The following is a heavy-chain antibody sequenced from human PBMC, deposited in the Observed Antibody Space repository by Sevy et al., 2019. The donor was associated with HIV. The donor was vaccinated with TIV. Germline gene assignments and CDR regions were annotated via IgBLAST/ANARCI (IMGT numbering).Heavy chain of an antibody. J-gene: IGHJ4*02. V-gene: IGHV4-39*01. CDR2: IYYSGST. CDR1: GGSISSSSYY. Sequence: SETLSLTCTVSGGSISSSSYYWGWIRQPPGKGLEWIGSIYYSGSTYYNPSLKSRVTISVDTSKNQFSLKLSSVTAADTAVYYCARQGGGSELDWGRGTLVTVSS. D-gene: IGHD1-26*01. CDR3: ARQGGGSELD.